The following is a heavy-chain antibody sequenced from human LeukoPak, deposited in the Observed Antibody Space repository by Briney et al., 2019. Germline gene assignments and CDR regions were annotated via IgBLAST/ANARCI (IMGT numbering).Heavy chain of an antibody. J-gene: IGHJ4*02. CDR2: IDSDGSST. CDR3: VGGGTYWGY. D-gene: IGHD1-26*01. Sequence: QTGGSLRLSCAAPGFTFSNYWMHWVRQAPGKGLVWVSRIDSDGSSTNYADSVKGRFTISRDNAKNTLYLQMDSLRVEDTAVYFCVGGGTYWGYWGQGTLATVSS. V-gene: IGHV3-74*01. CDR1: GFTFSNYW.